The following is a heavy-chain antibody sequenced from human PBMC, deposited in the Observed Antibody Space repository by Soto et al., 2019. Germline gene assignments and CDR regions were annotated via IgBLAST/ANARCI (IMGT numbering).Heavy chain of an antibody. CDR3: ARSHSASVGPGHFDF. V-gene: IGHV3-20*04. D-gene: IGHD2-15*01. CDR2: INWRGGDT. Sequence: EVQLVDSGGGVVRRGGSLRLSCAASGFAFDDYGMSWVRQAPGKGLEWVGSINWRGGDTHYADVIKGRFTISRDNARNSLFLQMNSLRGEDTAVYYCARSHSASVGPGHFDFWGQGTPVPVSS. J-gene: IGHJ4*02. CDR1: GFAFDDYG.